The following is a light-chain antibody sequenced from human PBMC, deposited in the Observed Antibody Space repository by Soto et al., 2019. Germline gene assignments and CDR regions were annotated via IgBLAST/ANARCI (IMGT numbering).Light chain of an antibody. V-gene: IGKV4-1*01. CDR1: QSLLYRSNNKNY. CDR3: QQYYASLQT. J-gene: IGKJ3*01. Sequence: DIVMTQSPDSLAVSLGERATMNCKSSQSLLYRSNNKNYLAWYQQKPGQPPKLLIYWASTRESGVPDRFSGSGSGTDFTLTVSSLQAEDVEVYYCQQYYASLQTFGPGTKVDIK. CDR2: WAS.